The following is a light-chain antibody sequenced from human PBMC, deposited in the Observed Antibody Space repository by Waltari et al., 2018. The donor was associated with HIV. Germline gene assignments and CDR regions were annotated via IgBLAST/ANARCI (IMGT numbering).Light chain of an antibody. V-gene: IGLV2-18*02. J-gene: IGLJ2*01. CDR1: NGDIGGYDR. CDR3: SSYSATNTVV. Sequence: QSALTQPPSVSGSPGQSATISCPGTNGDIGGYDRASGYRQPPGTAPNLRIYEVTNRPPGVPGRFSASKSGTTASLTISELQAGDEGDYYCSSYSATNTVVFGGGTKLTVL. CDR2: EVT.